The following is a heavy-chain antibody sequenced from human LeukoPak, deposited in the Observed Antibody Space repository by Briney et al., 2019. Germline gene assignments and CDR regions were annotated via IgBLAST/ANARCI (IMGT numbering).Heavy chain of an antibody. J-gene: IGHJ4*02. CDR1: GFTFSSSA. CDR2: ISYDGSNK. CDR3: ASLTTVVTFFDY. D-gene: IGHD4-23*01. Sequence: GRSLRLPCAASGFTFSSSAMHWVRQAPGKGLEWVAVISYDGSNKYYADSVKGRFTISRDNSKNTLYLQMNSLRAEDTAVYYCASLTTVVTFFDYWGQGTLVTVSS. V-gene: IGHV3-30*01.